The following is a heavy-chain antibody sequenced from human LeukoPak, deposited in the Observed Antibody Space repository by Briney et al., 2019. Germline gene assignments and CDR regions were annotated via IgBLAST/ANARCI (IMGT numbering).Heavy chain of an antibody. CDR3: AREPGPYYYDSSGYLQDY. D-gene: IGHD3-22*01. J-gene: IGHJ4*02. CDR1: GGSISSSSYY. V-gene: IGHV4-39*07. Sequence: SETLSLTCTVSGGSISSSSYYWGWIRQPPGKGLEWIGSIYYSGSTYYNPSLKSRVTISVDTSKNQFSLKLSSVTAADTAVYYCAREPGPYYYDSSGYLQDYWGQGTLVTVSS. CDR2: IYYSGST.